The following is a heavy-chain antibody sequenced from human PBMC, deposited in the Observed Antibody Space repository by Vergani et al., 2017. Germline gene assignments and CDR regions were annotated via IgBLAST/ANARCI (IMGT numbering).Heavy chain of an antibody. Sequence: QVQLEQSGPEVKKPGASVKVSCEASGYTFTGNYLHWVRQAPGQGLEWMGSINPNSGGTNYAQKFKGRLTMTRDTSISTVYMDLISLKSDDTATYYCARDSRRTFDYGPGRKWFDPWGQGTLVIVSS. CDR3: ARDSRRTFDYGPGRKWFDP. CDR1: GYTFTGNY. D-gene: IGHD3-10*01. V-gene: IGHV1-2*02. J-gene: IGHJ5*02. CDR2: INPNSGGT.